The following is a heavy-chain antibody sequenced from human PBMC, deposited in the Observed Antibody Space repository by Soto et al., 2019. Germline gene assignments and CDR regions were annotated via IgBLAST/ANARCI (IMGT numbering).Heavy chain of an antibody. Sequence: QVHLVQSGAEVKKPGASVKVSCKASGYTFTNYVFSWVRQAPAQGLEWMGWISASNGNTNYAQRLQGRVTMTTDSSTDTAYMELRSLRSDDTAVYYCAREALGYSYGAFDYWGQGTLVTVSS. CDR3: AREALGYSYGAFDY. J-gene: IGHJ4*02. D-gene: IGHD5-18*01. CDR1: GYTFTNYV. V-gene: IGHV1-18*04. CDR2: ISASNGNT.